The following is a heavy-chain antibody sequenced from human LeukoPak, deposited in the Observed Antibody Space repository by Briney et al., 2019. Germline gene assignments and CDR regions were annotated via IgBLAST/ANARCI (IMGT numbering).Heavy chain of an antibody. CDR3: ARERKAAAFDY. D-gene: IGHD6-13*01. CDR1: GYTFTGYY. V-gene: IGHV1-2*04. J-gene: IGHJ4*02. CDR2: INPNSGGT. Sequence: ASVKVSCKASGYTFTGYYMHWVRQAPGQGLEWMRWINPNSGGTNYAQKFQGWVTMTRDTSISTAYMELSRLRSDDTAVYYCARERKAAAFDYWGQGTLVTVSS.